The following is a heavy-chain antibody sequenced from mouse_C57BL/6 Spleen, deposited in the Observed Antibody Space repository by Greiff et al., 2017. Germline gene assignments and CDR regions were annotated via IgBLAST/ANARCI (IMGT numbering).Heavy chain of an antibody. V-gene: IGHV5-9-1*02. CDR1: GFTFSSYA. D-gene: IGHD1-1*01. J-gene: IGHJ4*01. CDR2: ISSGGDYI. Sequence: EVKLVESGEGLVKPGGSLKLSCAASGFTFSSYAMSWVRQTPEKRLEWVAYISSGGDYIYYADTVKGRFTISRDNARNTLYLQMSSLKSEDTAMYYCTSDPGSSYDYAMDYWGQGTSVTVSS. CDR3: TSDPGSSYDYAMDY.